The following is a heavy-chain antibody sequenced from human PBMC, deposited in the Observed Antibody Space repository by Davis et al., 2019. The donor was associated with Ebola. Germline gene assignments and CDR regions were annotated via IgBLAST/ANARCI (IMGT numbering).Heavy chain of an antibody. CDR2: IFNSGFT. CDR1: GASMSGYY. D-gene: IGHD6-19*01. J-gene: IGHJ2*01. Sequence: PGGSLRLSCSVSGASMSGYYWSWVRQSPGKGLEWIGYIFNSGFTSYNSSLKSRVAISVDTSKKQFSLMLRSVTAADTAVYYCARIETSGWAWYFDLWGRGTLVTVSS. V-gene: IGHV4-59*01. CDR3: ARIETSGWAWYFDL.